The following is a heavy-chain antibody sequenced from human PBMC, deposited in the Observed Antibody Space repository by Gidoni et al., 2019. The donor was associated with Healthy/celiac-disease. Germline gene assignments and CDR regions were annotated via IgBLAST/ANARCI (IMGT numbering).Heavy chain of an antibody. CDR2: IRWNSGSI. D-gene: IGHD3-10*01. CDR1: GFTFDDYA. Sequence: EVQLVESGGGLVQPGRSLRLSCAASGFTFDDYAMHWVRQAPGKGLEWFSGIRWNSGSIGYADSVKGRFTISRDNAKNALYLQMNSLRAEDTALYYCAKGPLSGIGYGMDVWGQGTTVTVSS. CDR3: AKGPLSGIGYGMDV. J-gene: IGHJ6*02. V-gene: IGHV3-9*01.